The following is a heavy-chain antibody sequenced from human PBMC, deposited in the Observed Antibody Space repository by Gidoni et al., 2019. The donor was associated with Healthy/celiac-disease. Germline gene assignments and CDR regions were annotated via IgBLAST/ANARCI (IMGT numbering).Heavy chain of an antibody. CDR3: AAAGYSSGWYLAFDI. D-gene: IGHD6-19*01. CDR2: ISGSGGST. Sequence: EVQLLESGGGLVQPGGSLRLSCAASGFTFSSYAMSWVRQAPGKGLEWVSAISGSGGSTYYADAVKGRFTISRDNSKNTLYLQMNSLRAEDTAVYCCAAAGYSSGWYLAFDIWGQGTMVTVSS. J-gene: IGHJ3*02. CDR1: GFTFSSYA. V-gene: IGHV3-23*01.